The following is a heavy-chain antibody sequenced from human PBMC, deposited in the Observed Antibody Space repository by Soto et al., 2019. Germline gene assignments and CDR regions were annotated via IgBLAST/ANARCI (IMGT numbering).Heavy chain of an antibody. J-gene: IGHJ4*02. CDR3: TRAEYYDSSGYNFDY. CDR2: IRSKAYGGTI. V-gene: IGHV3-49*03. Sequence: PGGSLRLSCTASGFTFGDYAMSWFRQAPGKGLEWVGFIRSKAYGGTIEYAASVKGRFTISRDDSKSIAYLQMNSLKTEDTAVYYCTRAEYYDSSGYNFDYWGQGTLVTVS. D-gene: IGHD3-22*01. CDR1: GFTFGDYA.